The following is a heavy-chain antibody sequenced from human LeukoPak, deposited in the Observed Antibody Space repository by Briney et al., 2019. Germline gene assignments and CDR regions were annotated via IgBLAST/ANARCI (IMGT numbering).Heavy chain of an antibody. CDR3: AKDPRSSRYYYCYMDV. D-gene: IGHD6-6*01. CDR1: GFTFSSYW. V-gene: IGHV3-7*01. CDR2: IKQDGSEK. J-gene: IGHJ6*03. Sequence: GGSLRLSCAASGFTFSSYWMSWVRQAPGKGLEWVANIKQDGSEKYYVDSVKGRFTIPRDNAKNSLYLQMNSLRAEDTAVYYGAKDPRSSRYYYCYMDVWGKGTTVTVSS.